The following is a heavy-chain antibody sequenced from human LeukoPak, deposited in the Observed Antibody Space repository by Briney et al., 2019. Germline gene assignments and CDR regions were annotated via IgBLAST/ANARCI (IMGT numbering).Heavy chain of an antibody. CDR1: GGIFSSYA. V-gene: IGHV1-69*05. Sequence: SVKVSCKASGGIFSSYAISWVRQAPGQGLEWMGGIIPIFGTANYAQKFQGRVTITTDESTSTAYMELSSLRSEDTAVYCCARNFQIGYSSGWYRFDYWGQGTLVTVSS. J-gene: IGHJ4*02. CDR3: ARNFQIGYSSGWYRFDY. D-gene: IGHD6-19*01. CDR2: IIPIFGTA.